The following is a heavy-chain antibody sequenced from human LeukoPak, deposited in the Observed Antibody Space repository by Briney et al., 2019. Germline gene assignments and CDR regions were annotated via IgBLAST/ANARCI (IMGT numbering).Heavy chain of an antibody. CDR3: AKDKFGGGIKTGTLDY. V-gene: IGHV3-30*18. D-gene: IGHD3-16*01. J-gene: IGHJ4*02. CDR1: GFTFSTYG. Sequence: PGGSLRLSCAVSGFTFSTYGMDWVRQAPGKGLEWVAVISSDGSNEYYADSVKGRFTISRDNSKNTLYLQMNSLRTGDTALYYCAKDKFGGGIKTGTLDYWGQGTLVTVSS. CDR2: ISSDGSNE.